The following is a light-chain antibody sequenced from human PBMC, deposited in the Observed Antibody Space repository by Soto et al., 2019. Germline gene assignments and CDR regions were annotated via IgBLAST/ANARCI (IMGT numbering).Light chain of an antibody. CDR2: LEGSGSY. V-gene: IGLV4-60*03. Sequence: QSVLTQSSSASASLGSSVKLTCTRSSGHSSYIIAWHQQQPGKAPPYLMKLEGSGSYNKGSGVPDRFSGSSSEADRYLTISNRQSEDEADYYCETWNSSILVFGGGTKLTVL. CDR1: SGHSSYI. J-gene: IGLJ3*02. CDR3: ETWNSSILV.